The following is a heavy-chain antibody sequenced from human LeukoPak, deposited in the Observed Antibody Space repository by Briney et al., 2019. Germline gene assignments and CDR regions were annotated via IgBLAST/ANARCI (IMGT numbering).Heavy chain of an antibody. D-gene: IGHD3-22*01. CDR3: ARGVRSSGYYMTFDY. CDR1: GFTFSSYA. J-gene: IGHJ4*02. CDR2: ISYDGSNK. V-gene: IGHV3-30-3*01. Sequence: PGGSLRLSCAASGFTFSSYAMHWVRQAPGKGLEWVAVISYDGSNKYYADSVKGRFTISRDNSKNTLYLQMNSLRAEDTAVYYCARGVRSSGYYMTFDYWGQGTLVTVS.